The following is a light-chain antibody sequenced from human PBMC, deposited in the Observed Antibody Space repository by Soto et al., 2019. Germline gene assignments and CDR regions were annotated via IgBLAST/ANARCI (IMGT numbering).Light chain of an antibody. CDR1: SSDVGPYNH. V-gene: IGLV2-14*01. J-gene: IGLJ1*01. Sequence: QSALTQPASVSGSPGQSITISCTGSSSDVGPYNHVSWYQQYPGKAPQLIIYGVSDRPSGVSNRFSGSKSGTTASLTISGLQAEDEADYYCCSYTSTDTLYVLGTGTKLTVL. CDR3: CSYTSTDTLYV. CDR2: GVS.